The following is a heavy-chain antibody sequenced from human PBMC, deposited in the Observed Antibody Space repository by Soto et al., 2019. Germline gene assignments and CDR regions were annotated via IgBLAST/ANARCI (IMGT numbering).Heavy chain of an antibody. J-gene: IGHJ4*02. D-gene: IGHD6-13*01. CDR2: IYHSRST. Sequence: QVQLQESGPGLVKPSGTLSLTCAVSGGSISSSNWWSWVRQPPGKGLEWIGEIYHSRSTNYNQSLKSRVTKSIDKCKNQFSLKLSSVTAADTAVYYCARERSIAAATDYWGQGTLVTVSS. CDR1: GGSISSSNW. V-gene: IGHV4-4*02. CDR3: ARERSIAAATDY.